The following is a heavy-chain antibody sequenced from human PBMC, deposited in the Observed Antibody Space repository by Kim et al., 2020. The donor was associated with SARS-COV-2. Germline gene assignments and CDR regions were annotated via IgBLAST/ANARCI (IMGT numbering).Heavy chain of an antibody. D-gene: IGHD3-22*01. J-gene: IGHJ4*02. Sequence: GGSLRLSCAASGFTFTNYKIHWVRQAPGKGLEWVSYIPSGGNTIYYADYVKGRFTISRDNAKNSVYLQMDSLRAEDTALYYCAREGSSGYHFDCWGQGALVTVSS. CDR1: GFTFTNYK. V-gene: IGHV3-48*03. CDR3: AREGSSGYHFDC. CDR2: IPSGGNTI.